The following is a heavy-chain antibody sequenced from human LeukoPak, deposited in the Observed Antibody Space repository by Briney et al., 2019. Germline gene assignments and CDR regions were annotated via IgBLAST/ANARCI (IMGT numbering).Heavy chain of an antibody. Sequence: PGGSLRLSCAASGFSFNNYWMNWVRQAPGKGLEWVANIKQDGSEKYYVDSVKGRFTISRDNAKNSLYLQMNSLRAEDTALYHCAREMYSSDPWGQGTLVTVSS. D-gene: IGHD6-19*01. J-gene: IGHJ5*02. CDR3: AREMYSSDP. CDR2: IKQDGSEK. V-gene: IGHV3-7*03. CDR1: GFSFNNYW.